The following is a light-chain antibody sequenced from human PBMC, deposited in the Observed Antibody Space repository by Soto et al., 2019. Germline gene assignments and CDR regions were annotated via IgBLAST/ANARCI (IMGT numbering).Light chain of an antibody. V-gene: IGLV2-14*01. CDR2: DVS. CDR1: SSDGGGYNY. Sequence: QAALTQPASVSGSPGQSITISCTVTSSDGGGYNYVSWYQQHPGKAPKFMIYDVSNRPSGVSTRFSGSKSGNTASLTISGLQAEDEADYYCNSYTTSNTRQIVFGTGTKVTVL. J-gene: IGLJ1*01. CDR3: NSYTTSNTRQIV.